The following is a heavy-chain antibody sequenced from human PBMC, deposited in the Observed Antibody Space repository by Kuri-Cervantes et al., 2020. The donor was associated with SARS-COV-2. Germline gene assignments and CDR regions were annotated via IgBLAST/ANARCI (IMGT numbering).Heavy chain of an antibody. V-gene: IGHV4-59*08. CDR1: GGSISSYY. CDR3: ARLGSPCSGYHPASFDI. Sequence: SETLSLTCTVSGGSISSYYWSWIRQPPGKGLEWIGYIYYSGSTNYNPSLKSRVTISVDTSENQFSLKLSSVTAADTAVYYCARLGSPCSGYHPASFDIWGQGTMVTVSS. D-gene: IGHD3-22*01. J-gene: IGHJ3*02. CDR2: IYYSGST.